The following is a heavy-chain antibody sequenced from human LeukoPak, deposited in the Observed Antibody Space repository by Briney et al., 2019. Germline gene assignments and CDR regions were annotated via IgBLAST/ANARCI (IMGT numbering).Heavy chain of an antibody. CDR3: ARGDSSSSLGY. CDR2: INHSGST. J-gene: IGHJ4*02. CDR1: GGSFSGYY. D-gene: IGHD6-6*01. Sequence: SETLSLTYAVYGGSFSGYYWSWIRQPPGKGLEWIGEINHSGSTNYNPSLKSRVTISVDTSKNQFSLKLSSVTAADTAVYYCARGDSSSSLGYWGQGTLVTVSS. V-gene: IGHV4-34*01.